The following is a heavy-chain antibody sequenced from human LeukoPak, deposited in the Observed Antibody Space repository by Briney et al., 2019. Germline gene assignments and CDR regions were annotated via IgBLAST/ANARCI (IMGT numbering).Heavy chain of an antibody. CDR1: GYTFTGYY. CDR3: ARAGGSMDCGGDCYPGDAFDI. D-gene: IGHD2-21*02. V-gene: IGHV1-2*02. CDR2: INPNSGGT. Sequence: WASVKVSCKASGYTFTGYYMHWVRQAPGQGLEWMGWINPNSGGTNYAQKFQGRVTMTRDMSTSTVYMELSSLRSEDTAVYYCARAGGSMDCGGDCYPGDAFDIWGQGTMVTVSS. J-gene: IGHJ3*02.